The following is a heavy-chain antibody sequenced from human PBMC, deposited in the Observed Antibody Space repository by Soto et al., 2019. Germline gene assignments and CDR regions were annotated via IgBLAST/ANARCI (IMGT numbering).Heavy chain of an antibody. CDR3: AKDSGSWYFTFDY. J-gene: IGHJ4*02. D-gene: IGHD6-13*01. CDR2: ISGSGGST. V-gene: IGHV3-23*01. CDR1: GFTFSSYG. Sequence: GGSLRLSCAASGFTFSSYGMSWVRQAPGKGLEWVSVISGSGGSTYYADSVKGRFTISRDNSKNTLYLQMNSLRAEDTAVHYCAKDSGSWYFTFDYWGQGTQVTVSS.